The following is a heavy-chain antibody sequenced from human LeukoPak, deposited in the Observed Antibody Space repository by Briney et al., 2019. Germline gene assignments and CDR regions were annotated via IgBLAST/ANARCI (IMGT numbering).Heavy chain of an antibody. D-gene: IGHD6-19*01. CDR2: ISYDGSNK. CDR1: GFTLSSYA. Sequence: GGSQRLSCAASGFTLSSYAMHWVRQAPGKGLEWVAVISYDGSNKYYADSMKGRFTISRDNSKNTLYLQMNSLRAEDTAVYYCARDPRPGIAVAGPDYWGQGTLVTVSS. J-gene: IGHJ4*02. CDR3: ARDPRPGIAVAGPDY. V-gene: IGHV3-30*01.